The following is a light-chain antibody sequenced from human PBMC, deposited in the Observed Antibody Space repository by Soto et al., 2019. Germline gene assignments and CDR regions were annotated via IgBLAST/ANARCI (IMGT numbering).Light chain of an antibody. CDR2: GAS. Sequence: EVVLTPSPATLSVSPGEGVTLSCRASQGIGDTLAWYQHKPGQTPRLLIYGASSRATGIPDRFSGSGSGTDFTLTISRLEPEDFAVYYCQQYGSSPTTFGQGTKVDI. CDR1: QGIGDT. V-gene: IGKV3-20*01. J-gene: IGKJ1*01. CDR3: QQYGSSPTT.